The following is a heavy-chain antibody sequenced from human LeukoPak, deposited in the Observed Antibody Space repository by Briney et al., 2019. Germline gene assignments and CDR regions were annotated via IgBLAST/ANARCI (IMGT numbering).Heavy chain of an antibody. D-gene: IGHD3-22*01. CDR1: GFTFSSYA. CDR2: ISGSGGST. CDR3: AKDLVIVVVITLDY. Sequence: GGSLRLSCAASGFTFSSYAMSWVRQAPGKGLEWVSAISGSGGSTYYADSVKGRFTISRDNSKYTLYLQMTSLRAEDTAVYYCAKDLVIVVVITLDYWGQGTLVTVSS. J-gene: IGHJ4*02. V-gene: IGHV3-23*01.